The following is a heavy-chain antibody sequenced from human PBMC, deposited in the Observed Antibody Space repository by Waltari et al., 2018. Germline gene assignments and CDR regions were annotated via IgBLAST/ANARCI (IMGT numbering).Heavy chain of an antibody. Sequence: ETLSLTCTVSGDSISNDNYHWGWVRQPPGKGLEWIGTIYYTGKTYYNPSLKSRLTISIDTSKSQFSLKLSSVTAADTAVYHCIRDQKPTVVDWGQGTLVTVSS. CDR2: IYYTGKT. CDR3: IRDQKPTVVD. CDR1: GDSISNDNYH. J-gene: IGHJ4*02. V-gene: IGHV4-39*07. D-gene: IGHD1-1*01.